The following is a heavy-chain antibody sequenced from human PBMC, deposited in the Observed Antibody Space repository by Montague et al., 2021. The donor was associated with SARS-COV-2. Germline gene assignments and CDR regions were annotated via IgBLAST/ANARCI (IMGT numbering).Heavy chain of an antibody. Sequence: SLRLSCAASGFTFRDSAMNWVRQAPGKGLEWVSLISYNGGSTYYADSVKGRFTISRDNSYNTLYLQMNSLRAEDTAIYYCARDIECSFWGQGTLVTSPQ. CDR2: ISYNGGST. V-gene: IGHV3-23*01. CDR3: ARDIECSF. J-gene: IGHJ4*02. D-gene: IGHD2-15*01. CDR1: GFTFRDSA.